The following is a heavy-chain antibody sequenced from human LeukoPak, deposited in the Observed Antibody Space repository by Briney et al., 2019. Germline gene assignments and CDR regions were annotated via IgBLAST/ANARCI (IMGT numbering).Heavy chain of an antibody. Sequence: ASVKVSCKTSGYTFTDYYIHWVRQAPGQGREWMGWINPNSVDTRYAQKFQDRVTMTRDTSITTAYMELSGLRSDDTALYYCARGSEVGGTEKNALDIWGQGTMVIVSS. J-gene: IGHJ3*02. V-gene: IGHV1-2*02. CDR3: ARGSEVGGTEKNALDI. D-gene: IGHD1-26*01. CDR1: GYTFTDYY. CDR2: INPNSVDT.